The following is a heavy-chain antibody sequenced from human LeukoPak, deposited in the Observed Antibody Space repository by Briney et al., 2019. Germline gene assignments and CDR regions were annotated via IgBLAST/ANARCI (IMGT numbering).Heavy chain of an antibody. D-gene: IGHD5-12*01. CDR1: GFTVSGNY. V-gene: IGHV3-66*01. CDR3: ARDRGYDGYYYYYYMDV. CDR2: LYSGGTT. J-gene: IGHJ6*03. Sequence: TGGSLRLSCVASGFTVSGNYMSWVRQAPGKGPEWVSILYSGGTTYYADSVKGRFTISRDNSKNTLYLQMNSLRAEDTAVYYCARDRGYDGYYYYYYMDVWGKGTTVTVSS.